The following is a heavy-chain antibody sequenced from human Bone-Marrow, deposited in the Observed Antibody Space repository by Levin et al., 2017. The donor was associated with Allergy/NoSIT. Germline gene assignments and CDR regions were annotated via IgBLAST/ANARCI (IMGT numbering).Heavy chain of an antibody. CDR3: AKAISPALSAWPDY. V-gene: IGHV3-9*01. CDR1: GFTFDDYA. D-gene: IGHD6-19*01. J-gene: IGHJ4*02. Sequence: GGSLRLSCAASGFTFDDYAMHWVRQRPGKGLEWVSGLNWNSGSVGYADSVKGRFTISRDNAKNSLYLQMNSLRIEDTAFYYCAKAISPALSAWPDYWGQGILVTVSS. CDR2: LNWNSGSV.